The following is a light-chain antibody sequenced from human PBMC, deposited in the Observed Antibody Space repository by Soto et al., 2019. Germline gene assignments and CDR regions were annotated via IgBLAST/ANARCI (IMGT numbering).Light chain of an antibody. J-gene: IGKJ1*01. CDR2: DAS. V-gene: IGKV3-20*01. Sequence: EIVLTQSPATLSLSPGERATLSCRARQSVSSSYLAWYQQKPGQAPRLLIYDASSRATGIPDRFSGSGSRTDFTLTTSRLDPEDVAVYYCQQYGSTPQTFGRGTKVDIK. CDR3: QQYGSTPQT. CDR1: QSVSSSY.